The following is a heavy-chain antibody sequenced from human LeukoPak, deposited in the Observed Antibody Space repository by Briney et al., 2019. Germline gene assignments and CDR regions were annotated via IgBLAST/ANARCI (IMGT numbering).Heavy chain of an antibody. V-gene: IGHV4-59*11. CDR2: ISYIGST. J-gene: IGHJ3*02. Sequence: SETLSLTCAVSDHSFSSHYWTWIRQPPGKGLEWIGYISYIGSTNYNPSLKSRVTISIDTSKNQFSLKLSSVTAADTAVYYCARDLVTVTKGFDIWGQGTMVSVSS. CDR1: DHSFSSHY. D-gene: IGHD4-17*01. CDR3: ARDLVTVTKGFDI.